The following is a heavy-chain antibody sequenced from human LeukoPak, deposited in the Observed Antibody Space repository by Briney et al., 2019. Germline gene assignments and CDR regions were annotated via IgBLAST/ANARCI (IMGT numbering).Heavy chain of an antibody. CDR3: ARDLDIVVVVAAIGY. D-gene: IGHD2-15*01. Sequence: ASVKVSCKASDYTFTSYGISWVRQAPGQGLEWMGWINPNSGGTNYAQKFQGRVTMTRDTSISTAYMELSRLRSDDTAVYYCARDLDIVVVVAAIGYWGQGTLVTVSS. V-gene: IGHV1-2*02. CDR1: DYTFTSYG. J-gene: IGHJ4*02. CDR2: INPNSGGT.